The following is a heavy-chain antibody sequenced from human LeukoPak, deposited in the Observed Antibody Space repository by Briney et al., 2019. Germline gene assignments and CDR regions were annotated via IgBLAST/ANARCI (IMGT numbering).Heavy chain of an antibody. V-gene: IGHV4-31*03. CDR3: AREYGDSYNWFDP. Sequence: SQTLSLTCTVSGGSISSGGYYWSWIRQHPGKGLEWIGYIYYSGSTYYNPSLKSRVTISVDTSKNQFSLKLSSVTAADTAVYYCAREYGDSYNWFDPWGQGTLVTVSS. CDR1: GGSISSGGYY. D-gene: IGHD4-17*01. J-gene: IGHJ5*02. CDR2: IYYSGST.